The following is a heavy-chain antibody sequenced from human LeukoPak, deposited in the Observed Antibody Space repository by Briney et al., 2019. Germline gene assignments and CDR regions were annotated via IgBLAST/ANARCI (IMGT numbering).Heavy chain of an antibody. D-gene: IGHD2-2*01. Sequence: ASVKVSCKASGYTFTSYGIGWVRQAPGQGLEWMGWISAYNGNTNYAQKLQGRVTMTTDTSTSTAYMELRSLRSDDTAVYYCARYCSSTSCYPVMDVWGKGTTVTVSS. J-gene: IGHJ6*03. CDR1: GYTFTSYG. CDR3: ARYCSSTSCYPVMDV. CDR2: ISAYNGNT. V-gene: IGHV1-18*01.